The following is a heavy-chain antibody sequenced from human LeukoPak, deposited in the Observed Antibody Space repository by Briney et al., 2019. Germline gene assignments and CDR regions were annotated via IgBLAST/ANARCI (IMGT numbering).Heavy chain of an antibody. J-gene: IGHJ4*02. CDR1: GGSISTYY. CDR2: ISDGGVT. CDR3: ARHGGTLDYFDY. V-gene: IGHV4-59*08. Sequence: SETLSLTCNVSGGSISTYYWSWIRQPPGKGLGWIGYISDGGVTSYNPSLKGRVTISVDSPKNRFSLRLTSLTAVDTALYYCARHGGTLDYFDYWGPGSLVTVSS. D-gene: IGHD1-26*01.